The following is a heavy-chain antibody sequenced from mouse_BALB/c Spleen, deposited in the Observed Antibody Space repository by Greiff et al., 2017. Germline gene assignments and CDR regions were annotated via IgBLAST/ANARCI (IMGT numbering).Heavy chain of an antibody. D-gene: IGHD2-1*01. CDR2: ISSGGST. J-gene: IGHJ3*01. CDR3: ARGGGNSAWFAY. CDR1: GFTFSSYA. Sequence: EVNVVESGGGLVKPGGSLKLSCAASGFTFSSYAMSWVRQTPEKRLEWVASISSGGSTYYPDSVKGRFTISRDNARNILFLQMTSLRSEDTAMYYCARGGGNSAWFAYWGQGTLVTVSA. V-gene: IGHV5-6-5*01.